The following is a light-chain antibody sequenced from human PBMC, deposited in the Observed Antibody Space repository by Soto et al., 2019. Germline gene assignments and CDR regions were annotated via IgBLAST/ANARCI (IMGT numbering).Light chain of an antibody. CDR1: QRIRNS. Sequence: DIQMPQSPSSLSASVGDRVTITCRSSQRIRNSLNWYQQKPGEAPKLLISSTSNLHSGVPSRFIGSESGTDFTLTISSLQPEDFATYYCHQSYSFPQTFGQGTKLEVK. J-gene: IGKJ2*01. CDR3: HQSYSFPQT. V-gene: IGKV1-39*01. CDR2: STS.